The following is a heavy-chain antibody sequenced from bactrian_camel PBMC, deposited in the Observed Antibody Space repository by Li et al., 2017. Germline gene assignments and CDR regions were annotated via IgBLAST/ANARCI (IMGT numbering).Heavy chain of an antibody. CDR1: GSTFSVRSNR. V-gene: IGHV3S53*01. CDR2: INNEGDT. D-gene: IGHD6*01. CDR3: SADNPDECSWTRGGGFPDEWNY. Sequence: HVQLVESGGGSVQAGGSLRLSCTVSGSTFSVRSNRCMGWFRQVPGKEREAVATINNEGDTQMADSLEGRFNISKDNTENTLFLHMNSLKPGDTAMYYCSADNPDECSWTRGGGFPDEWNYEGQGTQVTVS. J-gene: IGHJ4*01.